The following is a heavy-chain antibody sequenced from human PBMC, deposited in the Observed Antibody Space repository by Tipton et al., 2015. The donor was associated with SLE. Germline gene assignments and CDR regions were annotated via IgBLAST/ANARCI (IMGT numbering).Heavy chain of an antibody. CDR1: GYSISSGYY. J-gene: IGHJ3*02. CDR2: IYHSGST. Sequence: TLSLTCTVSGYSISSGYYWSWIRQPPGKGLEWIGSIYHSGSTYYNPSLKSRVTISVDTSKNQFSLKLSSVTAADTAVYYCAREDPHDAFDIWGQGTMVTVSS. V-gene: IGHV4-38-2*02. CDR3: AREDPHDAFDI.